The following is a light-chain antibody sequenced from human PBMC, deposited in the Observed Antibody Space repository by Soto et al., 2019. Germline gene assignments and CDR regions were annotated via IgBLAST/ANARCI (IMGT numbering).Light chain of an antibody. CDR3: QQYGSSPPYT. J-gene: IGKJ2*01. CDR1: QSVSSSY. Sequence: EIVLTQSPGTLSLSPGERATLSCRASQSVSSSYLAWYQQKPGQAPRLLIYGASSRDTGIPDRFSGSGSGTDFTLTISRLETEDFAVYYCQQYGSSPPYTFGQGTKLEIK. CDR2: GAS. V-gene: IGKV3-20*01.